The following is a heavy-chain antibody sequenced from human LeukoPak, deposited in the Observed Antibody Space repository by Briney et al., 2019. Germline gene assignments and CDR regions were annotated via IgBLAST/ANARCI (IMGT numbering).Heavy chain of an antibody. J-gene: IGHJ4*02. D-gene: IGHD5-18*01. CDR2: INPDSGGT. Sequence: GASVKVSCKASAYTFTGYYMHWVRQAPGQGLEWMGWINPDSGGTNYAQKFQGRVTMTRDTSITTTYMELSRLTFDDTAVYYCAKSSGNSYMYNFDYWGQGTLVTVSS. CDR3: AKSSGNSYMYNFDY. V-gene: IGHV1-2*02. CDR1: AYTFTGYY.